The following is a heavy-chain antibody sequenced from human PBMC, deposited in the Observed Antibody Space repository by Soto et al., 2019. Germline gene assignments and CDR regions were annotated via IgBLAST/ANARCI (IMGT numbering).Heavy chain of an antibody. Sequence: GGAPRNSRAAPWFTLRSFSLPLGRPAPGKGVGGVAVISHDGSNKFYRDYLKGRFTISRDNSKNTFYLQINSLRYEDTAVYYCARGDREDIAVVIGVRPGEYGVDVWGQGTTVTVSS. J-gene: IGHJ6*02. CDR1: WFTLRSFS. CDR2: ISHDGSNK. V-gene: IGHV3-30-3*01. CDR3: ARGDREDIAVVIGVRPGEYGVDV. D-gene: IGHD2-15*01.